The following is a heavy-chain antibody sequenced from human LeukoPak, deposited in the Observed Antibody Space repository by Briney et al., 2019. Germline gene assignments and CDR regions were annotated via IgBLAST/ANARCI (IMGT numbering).Heavy chain of an antibody. J-gene: IGHJ6*03. CDR3: ARGRSGYYPYYYYYYYMDV. CDR1: GYTFTSYD. Sequence: ASVKVSCKASGYTFTSYDINWVRQATGQGLEWMGWMNPNSGNTGYAQKFQGRVTMTRNTSISTAYMELSSLRSEDTAVYYCARGRSGYYPYYYYYYYMDVWGKGTTVTISS. CDR2: MNPNSGNT. V-gene: IGHV1-8*01. D-gene: IGHD3-22*01.